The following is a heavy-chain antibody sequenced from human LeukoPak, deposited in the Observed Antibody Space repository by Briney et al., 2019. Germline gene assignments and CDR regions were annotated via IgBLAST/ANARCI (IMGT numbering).Heavy chain of an antibody. CDR3: ARGGYDFWSGQYYYYYYYMDV. Sequence: SETLSLTCAVYGGSFSGYYWSWIRQPPGKGLEWIGEINHSGSTNYNPSLKSRVTISVDTSKNQFSLKPSSVTAADTAVYYCARGGYDFWSGQYYYYYYYMDVWGKGTTVTVSS. J-gene: IGHJ6*03. CDR2: INHSGST. V-gene: IGHV4-34*01. CDR1: GGSFSGYY. D-gene: IGHD3-3*01.